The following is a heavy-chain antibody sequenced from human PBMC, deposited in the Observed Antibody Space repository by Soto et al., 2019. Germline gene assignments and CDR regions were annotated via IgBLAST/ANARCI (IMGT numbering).Heavy chain of an antibody. Sequence: QVQLVESGGGVVQPGRSLRLSCAASGFTFSSYGMHWVRQAPGKGLEWVAVISYDGSNKYYADSVKGRFTISRDNSKNTLYLQMNSLRAEDTAVYYCAKGHPDFWSGYVDYWGQGTLVTVSS. CDR2: ISYDGSNK. CDR3: AKGHPDFWSGYVDY. V-gene: IGHV3-30*18. D-gene: IGHD3-3*01. CDR1: GFTFSSYG. J-gene: IGHJ4*02.